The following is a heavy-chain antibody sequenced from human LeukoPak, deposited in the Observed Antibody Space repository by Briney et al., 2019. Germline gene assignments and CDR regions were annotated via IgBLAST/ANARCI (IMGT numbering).Heavy chain of an antibody. J-gene: IGHJ5*02. CDR1: GFTFSSYG. CDR2: ISGSGANT. Sequence: GGSLRLSCAASGFTFSSYGMSWVRRAPGKGLEWISGISGSGANTYYADSVKGRFTISRDNSKNTLYLQMNSLRAEDTAVYYCAGYCSTTTCYSSPNWFDPWGQGTLVTVSS. V-gene: IGHV3-23*01. CDR3: AGYCSTTTCYSSPNWFDP. D-gene: IGHD2-2*01.